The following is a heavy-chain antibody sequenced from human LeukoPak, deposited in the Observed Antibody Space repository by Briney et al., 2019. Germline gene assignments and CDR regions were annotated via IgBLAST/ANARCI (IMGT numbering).Heavy chain of an antibody. J-gene: IGHJ6*03. V-gene: IGHV3-23*01. Sequence: PGVSLTLPCAASGFTFSSYAMIWVRQAPGKGLVWFSAISGSGGSTYYAVSVKGRFTISRDNSKNTLYLQMSSLRAEDTAVYYCAKDLGYDYYMDVWGKGTTVTVSS. CDR2: ISGSGGST. D-gene: IGHD6-13*01. CDR1: GFTFSSYA. CDR3: AKDLGYDYYMDV.